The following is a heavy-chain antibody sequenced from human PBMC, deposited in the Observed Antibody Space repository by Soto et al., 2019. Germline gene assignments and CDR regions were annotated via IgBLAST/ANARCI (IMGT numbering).Heavy chain of an antibody. CDR1: GFTFSNYG. CDR2: VSAYNGYT. D-gene: IGHD6-19*01. V-gene: IGHV1-18*01. CDR3: ASGTSIAVPEGP. J-gene: IGHJ4*02. Sequence: QVQLVQSGAEVKKPGASVKVSCKGSGFTFSNYGFNWVRQAPGQGLEWVGWVSAYNGYTKSAQNFHDRPIMTTDTSTNTAYMELRRLRPDDTALYYFASGTSIAVPEGPWGQGTLVTVSS.